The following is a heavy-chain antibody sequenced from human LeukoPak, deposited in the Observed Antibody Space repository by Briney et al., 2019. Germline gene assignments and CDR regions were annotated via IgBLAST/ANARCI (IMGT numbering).Heavy chain of an antibody. CDR2: INHSGST. D-gene: IGHD1-7*01. CDR3: ARDWNYVPLDY. J-gene: IGHJ4*02. Sequence: SETPSLTCAVYGGSFSGYYWSWIRQPPGKGLEWIGEINHSGSTNYNPSLKSRVTISVDTSKNQFSLKLSSVTAADTAVYYCARDWNYVPLDYWGQGTLVTVSS. V-gene: IGHV4-34*01. CDR1: GGSFSGYY.